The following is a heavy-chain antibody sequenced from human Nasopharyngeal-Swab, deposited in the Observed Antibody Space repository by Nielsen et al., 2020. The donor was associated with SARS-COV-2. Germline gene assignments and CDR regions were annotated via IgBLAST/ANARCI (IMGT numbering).Heavy chain of an antibody. CDR1: GFTFRSYD. CDR2: IGTAGYT. V-gene: IGHV3-13*01. CDR3: ARADRGSYYYYYYMDV. Sequence: GGSLRLSCAASGFTFRSYDMHWVRQAPGKGLEWVSAIGTAGYTYYPGSVKGRFTISRENAKNSLYLQMNSLRAGDTAVYYCARADRGSYYYYYYMDVWGKGTTVTVSS. D-gene: IGHD1-26*01. J-gene: IGHJ6*03.